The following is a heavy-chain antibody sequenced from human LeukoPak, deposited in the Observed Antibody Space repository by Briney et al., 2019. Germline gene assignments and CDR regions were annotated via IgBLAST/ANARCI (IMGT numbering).Heavy chain of an antibody. V-gene: IGHV4-59*12. CDR3: ARDIGSQMATISDWFDP. Sequence: SETLSLTCTVSGGSISSYYWSWIRQPPGKGLEWIGYIYYSGSTNYNPSLKSRVTISVDTSKNQFSLKLSSVTAADTAVYYCARDIGSQMATISDWFDPWGQGLLVTVSS. J-gene: IGHJ5*02. D-gene: IGHD5-24*01. CDR1: GGSISSYY. CDR2: IYYSGST.